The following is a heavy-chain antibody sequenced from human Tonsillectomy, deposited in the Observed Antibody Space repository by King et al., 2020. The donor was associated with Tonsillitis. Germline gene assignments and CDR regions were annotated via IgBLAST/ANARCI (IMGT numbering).Heavy chain of an antibody. CDR3: ARDGEYYDILTVSYYFDY. CDR2: ISSSSSTI. V-gene: IGHV3-48*02. Sequence: VQLVESGGGLVQPGGSLRLSCAASGFTFSSYSMNWVRQAPGKGLEWVSYISSSSSTIYYADSVKGRFTISRDNAKNSLYLQMNSLRDEDTAVYYCARDGEYYDILTVSYYFDYWGQGTLVTVSS. J-gene: IGHJ4*02. D-gene: IGHD3-9*01. CDR1: GFTFSSYS.